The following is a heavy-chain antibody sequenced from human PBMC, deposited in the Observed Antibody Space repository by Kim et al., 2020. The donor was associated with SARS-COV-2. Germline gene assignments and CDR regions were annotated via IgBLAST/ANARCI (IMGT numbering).Heavy chain of an antibody. V-gene: IGHV4-59*08. Sequence: YNPSPKSRVTISVDTSKNQFSLKLSSVTAADTAVYYCARQRMSQTLLVDYWGQGTLVTVSS. J-gene: IGHJ4*02. CDR3: ARQRMSQTLLVDY. D-gene: IGHD3-10*01.